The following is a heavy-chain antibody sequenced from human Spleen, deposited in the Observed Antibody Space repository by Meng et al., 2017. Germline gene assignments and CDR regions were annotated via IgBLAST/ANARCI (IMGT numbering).Heavy chain of an antibody. Sequence: GESLKISCAASGFTYSSYDMGWVRQVPGKGLEWVSAIRASGSSTFYADFVKGRCTISRDNSKNTLYLQINSLRAEDTAVYYCARRRDVYNPLFDYWGQGTLVTVSS. CDR1: GFTYSSYD. CDR3: ARRRDVYNPLFDY. V-gene: IGHV3-23*01. J-gene: IGHJ4*02. CDR2: IRASGSST. D-gene: IGHD5-24*01.